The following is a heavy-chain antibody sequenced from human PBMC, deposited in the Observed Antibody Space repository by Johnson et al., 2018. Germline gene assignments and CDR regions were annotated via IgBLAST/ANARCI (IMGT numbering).Heavy chain of an antibody. Sequence: QVQLVESGGGLVKPGESLRLSCAVSGFTLSDYYMTWFLQAPGKGLEWVSYMSNTASLIYYTDSVKGRFTISRDTAKNSLFLQMNSLRAEDTAVYYCTRVLWLTSGHWGQGTLVTVSS. D-gene: IGHD6-19*01. CDR3: TRVLWLTSGH. V-gene: IGHV3-11*04. CDR1: GFTLSDYY. CDR2: MSNTASLI. J-gene: IGHJ4*02.